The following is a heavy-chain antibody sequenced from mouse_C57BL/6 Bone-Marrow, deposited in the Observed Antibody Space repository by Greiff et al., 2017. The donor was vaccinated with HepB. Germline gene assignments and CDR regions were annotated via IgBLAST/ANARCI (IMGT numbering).Heavy chain of an antibody. V-gene: IGHV1-31*01. D-gene: IGHD2-4*01. Sequence: VQLQQSGPELVKPGASVKISCKASGYSFTGYYMHWVKQSHGNILDWIGYIYPYNGVSSYNQKFKGKATLTVDKSSSTADMELRSLTSEDSAVYYCARRLFYDYDVGAMDYWGQGTSVTVSS. CDR2: IYPYNGVS. CDR3: ARRLFYDYDVGAMDY. J-gene: IGHJ4*01. CDR1: GYSFTGYY.